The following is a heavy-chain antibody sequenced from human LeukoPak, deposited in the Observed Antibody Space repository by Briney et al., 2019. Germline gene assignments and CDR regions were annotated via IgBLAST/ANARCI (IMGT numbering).Heavy chain of an antibody. D-gene: IGHD5/OR15-5a*01. Sequence: GGSLRLSCAASGFTFSRDWMHWVRHAPGKGLGWVSRISDDGSITTYADSVQGRFTISRDNAKSTVFLQINSLRVEDTAVYFCVRQYYEYNVYDRHFDFWGQGILVTVSS. J-gene: IGHJ4*02. CDR1: GFTFSRDW. CDR3: VRQYYEYNVYDRHFDF. V-gene: IGHV3-74*03. CDR2: ISDDGSIT.